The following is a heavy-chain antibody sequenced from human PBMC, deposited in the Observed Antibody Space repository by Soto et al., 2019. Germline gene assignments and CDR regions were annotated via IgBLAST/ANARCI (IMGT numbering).Heavy chain of an antibody. CDR1: GYTFTGYY. V-gene: IGHV1-2*04. CDR3: ARAYSSGWPYYYYGMDV. J-gene: IGHJ6*02. CDR2: INPNSGGT. Sequence: ASVKVSCKASGYTFTGYYMHWVLQAPGQGLEWMGWINPNSGGTNYAQKFQGWVTMTRDTSISTAYMELSRLRSDDTAVYYCARAYSSGWPYYYYGMDVWGQGTTVTVSS. D-gene: IGHD6-19*01.